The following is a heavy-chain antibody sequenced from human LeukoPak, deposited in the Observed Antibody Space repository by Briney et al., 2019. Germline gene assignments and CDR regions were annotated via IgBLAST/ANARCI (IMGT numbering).Heavy chain of an antibody. D-gene: IGHD2-8*01. CDR3: ARAPNIVLMVYAIPYSSGWDNGFDP. CDR1: GGSFSGYY. CDR2: INHGGST. J-gene: IGHJ5*02. Sequence: PSETLSLTCAVYGGSFSGYYWSWIRQPPGKGLEWIGEINHGGSTNYNPSLKSRVTISVDTSKNQFSLKLSSVTAADTAVYYCARAPNIVLMVYAIPYSSGWDNGFDPWGQGTLVTVSS. V-gene: IGHV4-34*01.